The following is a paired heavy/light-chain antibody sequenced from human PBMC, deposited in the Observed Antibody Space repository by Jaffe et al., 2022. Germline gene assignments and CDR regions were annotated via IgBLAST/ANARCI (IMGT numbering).Heavy chain of an antibody. CDR1: GFTVSGNY. CDR3: ARAPSSCNGGNCYSTLES. CDR2: IYPSGRT. D-gene: IGHD2-15*01. V-gene: IGHV3-53*02. J-gene: IGHJ4*02. Sequence: EVHLVETGGGLIQPGGSLRLSCAASGFTVSGNYMNWVRQVPGKGLEWVSIIYPSGRTHYADSVKGRFTISRDNPNSALYLQMNSLRAEDSAMYYCARAPSSCNGGNCYSTLESWGQGTLVTVSS.
Light chain of an antibody. Sequence: QSALTQPASVSGSPGQSITISCTGTSNDVGYYNLVSWYQQYPGKAPKLIIYEGSERPSGVSNRFSGSKSGNTASLTISGLQAEDDADYYCCSYAGRLFLIFGGGTKLTVL. CDR2: EGS. V-gene: IGLV2-23*01. J-gene: IGLJ2*01. CDR3: CSYAGRLFLI. CDR1: SNDVGYYNL.